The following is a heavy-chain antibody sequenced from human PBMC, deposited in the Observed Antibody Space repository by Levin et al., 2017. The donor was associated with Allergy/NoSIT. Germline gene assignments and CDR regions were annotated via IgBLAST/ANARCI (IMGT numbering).Heavy chain of an antibody. Sequence: AGGSLRLSCAASGFTFDDYAMHWVRQAPGKGLEWVSLISWDGGSTYYADSVKGRFTISRDNSKNSLYLQMNSLRAEDTALYYCAKSTHSSFYLTPFDIWGQGTMVTVSS. CDR2: ISWDGGST. CDR3: AKSTHSSFYLTPFDI. D-gene: IGHD3-16*02. V-gene: IGHV3-43D*04. J-gene: IGHJ3*02. CDR1: GFTFDDYA.